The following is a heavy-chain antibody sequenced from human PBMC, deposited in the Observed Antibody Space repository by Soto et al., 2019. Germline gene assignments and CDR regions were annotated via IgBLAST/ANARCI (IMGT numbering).Heavy chain of an antibody. CDR2: INHSGST. J-gene: IGHJ4*02. V-gene: IGHV4-34*01. CDR1: GGSFSGYY. CDR3: ATVTRRHFDY. D-gene: IGHD4-17*01. Sequence: PSETLSLTCAVYGGSFSGYYWSWIRQPPGKGLEWIGEINHSGSTNYNPSLKSRVTVSVDTSKNQFSLKLSSVTAADTAVYYCATVTRRHFDYWGQGTLVTVSS.